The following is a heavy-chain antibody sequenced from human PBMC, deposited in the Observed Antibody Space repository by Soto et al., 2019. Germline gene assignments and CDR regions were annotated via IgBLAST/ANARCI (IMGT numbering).Heavy chain of an antibody. J-gene: IGHJ3*02. CDR2: FDPEDGET. CDR3: AITGVNSGRDALDI. CDR1: GYTLTELS. Sequence: ASVKVSCKVSGYTLTELSMHWVRQAPGKGVEWMGGFDPEDGETIYAQKFQGRVTMTEDTSTDTAYMELSSLRSEDTAVYYCAITGVNSGRDALDIWGQGTMVTVS. V-gene: IGHV1-24*01. D-gene: IGHD2-21*01.